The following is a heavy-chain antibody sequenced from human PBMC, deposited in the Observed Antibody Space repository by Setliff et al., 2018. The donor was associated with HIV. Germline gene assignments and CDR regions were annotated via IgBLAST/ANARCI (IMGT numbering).Heavy chain of an antibody. Sequence: SETLSLTCAVYSGSLSGYYWTWIRQPPGRGLEWIGYIYTSGSTSYNPSLKSRLTISLDTSKNQFSLKLSSVTAADTAVYYCARATLLIRSWFDPWGQGTLVTVSS. J-gene: IGHJ5*02. CDR2: IYTSGST. CDR1: SGSLSGYY. CDR3: ARATLLIRSWFDP. D-gene: IGHD3-10*01. V-gene: IGHV4-4*09.